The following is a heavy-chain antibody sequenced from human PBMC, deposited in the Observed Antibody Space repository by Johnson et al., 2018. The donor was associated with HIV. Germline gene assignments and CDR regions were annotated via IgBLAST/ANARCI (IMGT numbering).Heavy chain of an antibody. V-gene: IGHV3-74*01. Sequence: VQLVESGGGLVQPGGSLRLSCAASGFTFSHYWMHWVRQAPGHGLVWVSRIYSDGSSTSYAAFVKGRFTISRDNAKNTLYLQMNRLRAEDTAVYYCARVATHAFDIWGQGTMVTVSS. CDR2: IYSDGSST. CDR1: GFTFSHYW. D-gene: IGHD1-26*01. J-gene: IGHJ3*02. CDR3: ARVATHAFDI.